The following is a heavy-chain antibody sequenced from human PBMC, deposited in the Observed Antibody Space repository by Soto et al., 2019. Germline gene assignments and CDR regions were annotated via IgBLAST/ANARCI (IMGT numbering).Heavy chain of an antibody. CDR2: IIPIFGTA. J-gene: IGHJ6*02. V-gene: IGHV1-69*13. CDR1: GGTFSSYA. CDR3: ARVKRRVFGVVIADPDYYYYGMDV. D-gene: IGHD3-3*01. Sequence: GASVKVSCKASGGTFSSYAISWVRQAPGQGLEWMGGIIPIFGTANYAQKFQGRVTITADESTSTAYMELSSLRSEDTAVYYCARVKRRVFGVVIADPDYYYYGMDVWGQGTTVTVSS.